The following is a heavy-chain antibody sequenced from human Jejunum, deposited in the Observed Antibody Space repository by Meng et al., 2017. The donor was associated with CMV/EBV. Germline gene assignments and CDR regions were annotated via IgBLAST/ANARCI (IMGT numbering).Heavy chain of an antibody. V-gene: IGHV4-59*08. Sequence: LRESGTDLLRPQETLSLTCAVSGGSITIYSWSWIRQPPGKGLEWIGNHYYSGRTNHNPSLASRLTISVDSSKNQFSLKLSSVPAADTAVYYCARHQNGGTYPLDYWGQGTLVTVSS. J-gene: IGHJ4*02. CDR1: GGSITIYS. D-gene: IGHD3-16*02. CDR3: ARHQNGGTYPLDY. CDR2: HYYSGRT.